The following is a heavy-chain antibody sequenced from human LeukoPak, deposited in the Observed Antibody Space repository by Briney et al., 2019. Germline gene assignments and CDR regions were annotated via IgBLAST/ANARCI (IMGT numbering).Heavy chain of an antibody. CDR1: GFTFSDYY. V-gene: IGHV3-11*05. D-gene: IGHD2-2*02. CDR3: ARDWYCSSSICYTDRNWFVP. CDR2: ISTTSSYT. Sequence: PGGSLRLSCAASGFTFSDYYMSWIRQAPGKGLEWVSYISTTSSYTDYADSVRGRFTISRDNAKNLLYLQMNSLRPEDTAVYYCARDWYCSSSICYTDRNWFVPWGQGTLVTVSS. J-gene: IGHJ5*02.